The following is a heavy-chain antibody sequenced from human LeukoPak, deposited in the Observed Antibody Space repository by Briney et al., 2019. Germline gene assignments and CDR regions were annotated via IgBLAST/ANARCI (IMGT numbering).Heavy chain of an antibody. CDR3: ARNFYASSGYYLDDFYFDF. V-gene: IGHV4-39*07. Sequence: NPSETLSLTCTVSGASIISDTYYWGWIRQPPGKGLEWIGSIYYSGSTYYSPSLKSRVTMSVDTSTNQFSLKLISVTAADTALYYCARNFYASSGYYLDDFYFDFWGQGTLVTVSS. CDR2: IYYSGST. D-gene: IGHD3-22*01. CDR1: GASIISDTYY. J-gene: IGHJ4*02.